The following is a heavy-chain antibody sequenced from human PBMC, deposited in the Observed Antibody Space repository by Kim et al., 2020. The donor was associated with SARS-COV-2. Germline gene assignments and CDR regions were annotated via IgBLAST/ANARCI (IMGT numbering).Heavy chain of an antibody. D-gene: IGHD5-12*01. J-gene: IGHJ6*03. CDR3: ARDRLPPRGYSGYDADYYYYMDV. Sequence: SQTLSLTCAISGDSVSSNSAAWNWIRQSPSRGLEWLGRTYYRSKWYNDYAVSVKSRITINPDTSKNQFSLQLNSVTPEDTAVYYCARDRLPPRGYSGYDADYYYYMDVWGKGTTVTVSS. CDR1: GDSVSSNSAA. V-gene: IGHV6-1*01. CDR2: TYYRSKWYN.